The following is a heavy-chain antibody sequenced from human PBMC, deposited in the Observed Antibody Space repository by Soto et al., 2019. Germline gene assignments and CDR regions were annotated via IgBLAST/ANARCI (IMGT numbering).Heavy chain of an antibody. CDR1: GGTFSRYA. CDR3: ARDRNIAYCGGCGMDV. J-gene: IGHJ6*02. CDR2: IIPIFGTA. Sequence: QVQLVQSGAEVKKPGSSVKVSCKASGGTFSRYAISWVRQAPGQGLEWMGGIIPIFGTANYAQKFQGRVTITADESTSTAYMELSSLRSEDTAVYYCARDRNIAYCGGCGMDVWGQGTTVTVSS. D-gene: IGHD2-21*01. V-gene: IGHV1-69*01.